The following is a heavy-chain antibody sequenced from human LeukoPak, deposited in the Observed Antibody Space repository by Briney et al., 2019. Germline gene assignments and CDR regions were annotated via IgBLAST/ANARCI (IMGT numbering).Heavy chain of an antibody. D-gene: IGHD6-13*01. Sequence: PSETLSLTCTVSGGSISSGSYYWSWIRQPAGKGLEWIGRIYTSGSTNYNPSLKSRVTISVDTSKNQFSLKLSSVTAADTAVYYCARDLGIAATGDWFDPWGQGTLVTVSS. CDR2: IYTSGST. CDR3: ARDLGIAATGDWFDP. CDR1: GGSISSGSYY. V-gene: IGHV4-61*02. J-gene: IGHJ5*02.